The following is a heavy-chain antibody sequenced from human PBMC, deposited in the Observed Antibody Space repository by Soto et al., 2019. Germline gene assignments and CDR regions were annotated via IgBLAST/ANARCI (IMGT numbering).Heavy chain of an antibody. J-gene: IGHJ4*02. CDR2: ISHSGST. CDR3: ARVSYYFDTSGDYFDY. D-gene: IGHD3-22*01. V-gene: IGHV4-30-2*01. CDR1: GGSISSGGYS. Sequence: PSETLSLTCAVSGGSISSGGYSWSWIRQPPGKGLEWIGYISHSGSTYYNPSLKSRVTISVDRSKNQFSLKINSLTAADTAVYYCARVSYYFDTSGDYFDYWGQGTLVTVS.